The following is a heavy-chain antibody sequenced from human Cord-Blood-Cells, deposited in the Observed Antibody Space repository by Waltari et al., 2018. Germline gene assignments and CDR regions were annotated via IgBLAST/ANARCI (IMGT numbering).Heavy chain of an antibody. CDR1: GGTFSSYA. CDR2: FIPMFGTA. J-gene: IGHJ6*02. V-gene: IGHV1-69*01. Sequence: QVQLVQSGAEVKKPGSSVKVSCKASGGTFSSYAISWVRQAPGQGLEWMGGFIPMFGTANYAQKFQGRVTITADESTSTAYMELSSLRSEDTAVYYCARDSPGNARYGMDVWGQGTTVTVSS. CDR3: ARDSPGNARYGMDV. D-gene: IGHD6-6*01.